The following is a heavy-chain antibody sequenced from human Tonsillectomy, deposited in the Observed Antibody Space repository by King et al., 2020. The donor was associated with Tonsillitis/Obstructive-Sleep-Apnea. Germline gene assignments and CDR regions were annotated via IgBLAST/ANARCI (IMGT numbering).Heavy chain of an antibody. CDR1: GGSISSYY. D-gene: IGHD3-3*01. J-gene: IGHJ6*03. CDR3: ASSDPYDFWSGYYGYYYYYMDV. CDR2: IYYSGST. Sequence: VQLQESGPGLVKPSETLSLTCTVSGGSISSYYWSWIRPPPGKGLEWIGYIYYSGSTNYNPSLKSRVTISVDTSKNQFSLKLSSVTAADTAVYYCASSDPYDFWSGYYGYYYYYMDVWGKGTTVTVSS. V-gene: IGHV4-59*08.